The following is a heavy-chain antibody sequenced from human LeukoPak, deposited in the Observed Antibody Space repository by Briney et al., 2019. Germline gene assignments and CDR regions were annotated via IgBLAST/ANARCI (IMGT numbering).Heavy chain of an antibody. J-gene: IGHJ5*02. CDR3: ARGASGVYTVTTSWFDP. CDR1: GYTFTGYY. CDR2: INPNSGGT. Sequence: ASVKVSSKASGYTFTGYYMHWVRQAPGQGLEWMGWINPNSGGTNYAQKFQGRVTMTRDTSISTAYMELSRLRSDDTAVYYCARGASGVYTVTTSWFDPWGQGTLVTVPS. V-gene: IGHV1-2*02. D-gene: IGHD4-17*01.